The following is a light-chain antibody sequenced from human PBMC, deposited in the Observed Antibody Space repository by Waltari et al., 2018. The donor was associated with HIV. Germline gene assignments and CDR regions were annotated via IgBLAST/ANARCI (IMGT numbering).Light chain of an antibody. CDR3: QSYDSSLSGSYVV. Sequence: QSVVTQPPSVSGAPGQRVTISCTWSSSNIGAGYDVQWYQQLPGTAPKLLPSGNSNRPSGVPDRFSGSKSGTSASLAITGLQAEDEADYYCQSYDSSLSGSYVVFGGGTELTVL. V-gene: IGLV1-40*01. J-gene: IGLJ2*01. CDR2: GNS. CDR1: SSNIGAGYD.